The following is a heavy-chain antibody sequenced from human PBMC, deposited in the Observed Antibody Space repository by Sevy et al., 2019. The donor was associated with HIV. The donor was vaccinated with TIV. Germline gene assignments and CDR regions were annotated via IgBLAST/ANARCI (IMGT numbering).Heavy chain of an antibody. CDR2: LKSDVYGGTV. D-gene: IGHD6-13*01. V-gene: IGHV3-49*04. Sequence: GGSLRLSCTASEFTFGDYCTSWVRQAPGKGLEWVAFLKSDVYGGTVDHAASVRGRFVISRDDSKTIAYLQMNDLKTEDTGVYYCTRWKAAQSIFDYWGQGALVTVS. CDR3: TRWKAAQSIFDY. CDR1: EFTFGDYC. J-gene: IGHJ4*02.